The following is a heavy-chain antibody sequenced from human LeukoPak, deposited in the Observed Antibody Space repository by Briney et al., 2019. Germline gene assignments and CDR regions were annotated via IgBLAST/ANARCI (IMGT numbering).Heavy chain of an antibody. CDR1: GYTFTSYA. V-gene: IGHV7-4-1*02. Sequence: ASVKTSCKASGYTFTSYAMNWVREAPGQGLEWMGWINTNTGNPTYAQGFTGRFVFSLDTSVSTAYLQISSLKAEDTAVYYCARGHYGSGSEDLGLFDPWGQGTLVTVSS. J-gene: IGHJ5*02. D-gene: IGHD3-10*01. CDR2: INTNTGNP. CDR3: ARGHYGSGSEDLGLFDP.